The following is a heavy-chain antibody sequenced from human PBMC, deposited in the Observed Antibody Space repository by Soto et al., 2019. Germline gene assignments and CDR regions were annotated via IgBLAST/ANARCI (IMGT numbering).Heavy chain of an antibody. Sequence: GESLKISCKGPGHLFNNHWIGWVRQTPGKGLEWTGLIFTRDSETKTSPSFQGHVSFSVDNSINTVYLQWTSLKTTDTGIYFCARGYFDSGHGYDLWGQGTLVTVSS. V-gene: IGHV5-51*01. CDR3: ARGYFDSGHGYDL. CDR2: IFTRDSET. D-gene: IGHD3-10*01. CDR1: GHLFNNHW. J-gene: IGHJ5*02.